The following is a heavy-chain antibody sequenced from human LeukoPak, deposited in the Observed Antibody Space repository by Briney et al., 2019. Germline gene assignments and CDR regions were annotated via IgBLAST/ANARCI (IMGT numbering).Heavy chain of an antibody. CDR1: GFTVSNNY. CDR2: IYSDGST. CDR3: ARGRPHGNDY. J-gene: IGHJ4*02. Sequence: GGSLRLSCAASGFTVSNNYMSWVRQAPGKGLEWVSVIYSDGSTYFADSVKGRFTISRDNAKNTLYLQMNSLRVEDTAVYYCARGRPHGNDYWGQGTLVTVSS. V-gene: IGHV3-53*01. D-gene: IGHD4-23*01.